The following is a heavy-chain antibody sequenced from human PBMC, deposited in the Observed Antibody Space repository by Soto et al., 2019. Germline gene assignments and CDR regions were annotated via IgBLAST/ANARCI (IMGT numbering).Heavy chain of an antibody. V-gene: IGHV4-34*01. Sequence: QVQLQQWGAGLLKPSETLSRTCAVYGGSFSGYYWSWIRQPPGKGLEWIGEINHSGGTNYNPSLKSRVTISVDTSKNQFSLKLSSVTAADTAVYYCARGVMPQTDRRGYSYGFNDWGQGTLVTVSS. CDR3: ARGVMPQTDRRGYSYGFND. D-gene: IGHD5-18*01. CDR1: GGSFSGYY. CDR2: INHSGGT. J-gene: IGHJ4*02.